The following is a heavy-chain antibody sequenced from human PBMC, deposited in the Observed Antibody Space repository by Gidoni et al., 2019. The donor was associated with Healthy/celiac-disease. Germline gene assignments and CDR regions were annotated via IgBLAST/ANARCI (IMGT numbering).Heavy chain of an antibody. Sequence: QVQLVESGGGVVQPGRSLRLSCAASGFTFSSYGMHWVRQAPGKGLEWVAVIAYEGSNKYYADSVKGRFTISRDNSKNTLYLQMNSLRAEDTAVYYCAKDRYDSSGYYWDYFDYWGQGTLVTVSS. D-gene: IGHD3-22*01. CDR3: AKDRYDSSGYYWDYFDY. CDR1: GFTFSSYG. J-gene: IGHJ4*02. V-gene: IGHV3-30*18. CDR2: IAYEGSNK.